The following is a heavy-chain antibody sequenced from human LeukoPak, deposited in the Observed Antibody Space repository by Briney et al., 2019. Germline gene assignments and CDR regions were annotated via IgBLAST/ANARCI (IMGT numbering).Heavy chain of an antibody. Sequence: SETLSLTCGVSGYSISRGYYWAWIRQPPGKGLEWIGTIYHTGSTYYTPSLGSRVTISVDTSKNEFSLNLNSVAAADTAVYYCARAGWIITSGIDYWGQGALVTVSS. CDR2: IYHTGST. V-gene: IGHV4-38-2*01. CDR3: ARAGWIITSGIDY. CDR1: GYSISRGYY. J-gene: IGHJ4*02. D-gene: IGHD3-10*01.